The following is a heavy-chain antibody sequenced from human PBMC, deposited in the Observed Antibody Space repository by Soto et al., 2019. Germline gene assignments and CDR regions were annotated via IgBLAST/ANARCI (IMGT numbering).Heavy chain of an antibody. CDR3: ARRLYYDSSGFEGGGMDV. CDR1: GGSISSGSYY. J-gene: IGHJ6*02. CDR2: IYYSGST. Sequence: QLQLQESGPGLVKPSETLSLTCTVSGGSISSGSYYWGWIRQPPGKGLEWIGSIYYSGSTYYNPSLKSRVTISVDTSKNQFSLKLSSVTAADTAVYYWARRLYYDSSGFEGGGMDVWGLGTTVTVSS. D-gene: IGHD3-22*01. V-gene: IGHV4-39*01.